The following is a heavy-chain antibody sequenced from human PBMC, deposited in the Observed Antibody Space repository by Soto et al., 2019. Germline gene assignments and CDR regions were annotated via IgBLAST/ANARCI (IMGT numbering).Heavy chain of an antibody. CDR3: AKLRSGYENYYYYYYMDV. D-gene: IGHD5-12*01. Sequence: GGSLRLSCAASGFTFSSYAMSWVRQAPGKGLEWVSAISGSGGSTYYADSVKGRFTISRDNSKNTLYLLMNSLRAEDTAVYYCAKLRSGYENYYYYYYMDVWGKGTAVTVSS. J-gene: IGHJ6*03. V-gene: IGHV3-23*01. CDR2: ISGSGGST. CDR1: GFTFSSYA.